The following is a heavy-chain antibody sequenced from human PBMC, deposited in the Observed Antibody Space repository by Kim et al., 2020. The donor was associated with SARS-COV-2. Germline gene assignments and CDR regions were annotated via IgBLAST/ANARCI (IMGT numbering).Heavy chain of an antibody. CDR2: GTT. Sequence: GTTNNTPTHNRRVTVSVDTTKNQCYLKLSSVTAADTAVYYCAREESGDFDYWGQGTLVTVSS. D-gene: IGHD3-10*01. V-gene: IGHV4-31*02. J-gene: IGHJ4*02. CDR3: AREESGDFDY.